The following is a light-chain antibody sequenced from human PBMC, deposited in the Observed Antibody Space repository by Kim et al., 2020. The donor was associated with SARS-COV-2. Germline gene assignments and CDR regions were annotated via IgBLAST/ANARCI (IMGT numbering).Light chain of an antibody. J-gene: IGKJ4*01. CDR1: HTVAKNY. Sequence: PGDRATLSCRASHTVAKNYLAWFQQKPGQSPRLLIHGATSRATGAPDRFSGSGSGTDFTLTITRLDPEDFAMYYCQQYATPPLTFGGGTKV. CDR3: QQYATPPLT. V-gene: IGKV3-20*01. CDR2: GAT.